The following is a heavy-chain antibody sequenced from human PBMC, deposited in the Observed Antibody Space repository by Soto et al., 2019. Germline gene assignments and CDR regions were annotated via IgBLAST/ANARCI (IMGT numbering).Heavy chain of an antibody. CDR2: INHSGST. D-gene: IGHD2-8*01. CDR3: ARDGVFVGGYDYSMDV. Sequence: QVQLQQWGAGLLKPSETLSLTCAVYGGSFSGYYWSWIRQPPGKGLEWIGEINHSGSTNYNPSLKSRVTISVDTSKNQFSLKLSSVTAADTAVYYCARDGVFVGGYDYSMDVWGQGTTVTVSS. V-gene: IGHV4-34*01. CDR1: GGSFSGYY. J-gene: IGHJ6*02.